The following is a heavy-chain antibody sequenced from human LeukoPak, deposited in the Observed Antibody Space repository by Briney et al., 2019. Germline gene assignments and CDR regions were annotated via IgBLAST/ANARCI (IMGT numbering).Heavy chain of an antibody. CDR1: GFTFRTSG. Sequence: PAGGSLRLSCAASGFTFRTSGMSWVRQAPGKGLEWVSAISGSGVSTYYADSVKGRFTISRDSSKNTLYLQMNSLRAEDAAVYYCAKAPVTTCSGAYCYPFDYWGQGTLVTVSS. V-gene: IGHV3-23*01. CDR3: AKAPVTTCSGAYCYPFDY. CDR2: ISGSGVST. D-gene: IGHD2-15*01. J-gene: IGHJ4*02.